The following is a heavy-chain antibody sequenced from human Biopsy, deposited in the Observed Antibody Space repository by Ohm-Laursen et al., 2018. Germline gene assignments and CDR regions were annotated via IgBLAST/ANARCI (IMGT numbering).Heavy chain of an antibody. CDR2: ISCTGYT. J-gene: IGHJ1*01. CDR3: ARGSNEYGGLYFPH. V-gene: IGHV4-61*03. CDR1: GGSIGGSGDY. Sequence: GTLSLTCTVSGGSIGGSGDYWSWIRQPPGKGLEWIGHISCTGYTSYNASLKSRVTISVDTSRKHFSLRLTSLAAADTAVYYCARGSNEYGGLYFPHWGQGTLVTVSS. D-gene: IGHD4-23*01.